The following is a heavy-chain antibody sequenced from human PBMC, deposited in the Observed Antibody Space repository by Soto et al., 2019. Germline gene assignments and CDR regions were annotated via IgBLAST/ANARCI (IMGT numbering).Heavy chain of an antibody. V-gene: IGHV3-23*01. J-gene: IGHJ4*02. CDR2: ISGSGGST. Sequence: LRLSCAASGFTFSSYAMSWVRQAPGKGLEWVSAISGSGGSTYYADSVKGRFTISRDNSKNTLYLQMNSLRAEDTAVYYCAKDLSLLWFGEAGFDYWGQGTLVTVSS. CDR3: AKDLSLLWFGEAGFDY. CDR1: GFTFSSYA. D-gene: IGHD3-10*01.